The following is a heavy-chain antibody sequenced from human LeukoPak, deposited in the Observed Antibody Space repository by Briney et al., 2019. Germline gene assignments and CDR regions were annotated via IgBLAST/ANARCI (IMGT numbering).Heavy chain of an antibody. D-gene: IGHD3-10*01. Sequence: GESLKISCKGSGYSFTSYWISWVRQMPGKGLEWMGRIDPSDSYTNYSPSFQGHVTISADKSISTAYPQWSRLKASDTAMYYCARHSYGSGSYYYYYGMDVWGKGTTVTVSS. V-gene: IGHV5-10-1*01. CDR2: IDPSDSYT. J-gene: IGHJ6*04. CDR3: ARHSYGSGSYYYYYGMDV. CDR1: GYSFTSYW.